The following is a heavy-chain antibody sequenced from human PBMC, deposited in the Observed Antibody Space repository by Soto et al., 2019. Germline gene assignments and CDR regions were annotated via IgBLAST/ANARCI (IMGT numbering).Heavy chain of an antibody. D-gene: IGHD6-6*01. J-gene: IGHJ6*01. CDR1: GGSFSGYY. CDR3: ARGVLFKEDYYYCMDV. CDR2: INHSGST. Sequence: SETLSLTCGVYGGSFSGYYWSWIRLPPGKGRECIGEINHSGSTNYNPSLTSRVTISVDTPKNQFSMKLSCLTAADTALYYRARGVLFKEDYYYCMDVRGQRTTVPVSS. V-gene: IGHV4-34*01.